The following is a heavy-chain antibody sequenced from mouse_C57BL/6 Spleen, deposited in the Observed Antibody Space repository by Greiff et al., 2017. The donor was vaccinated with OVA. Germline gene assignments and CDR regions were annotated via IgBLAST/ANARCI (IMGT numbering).Heavy chain of an antibody. CDR1: VFPFKDYS. V-gene: IGHV14-1*01. Sequence: EVQLHQSGAELVRPGASVKLSCTASVFPFKDYSMHWVKQRPEQGLVWIGRIDPEDGDTEYAPKFQGKATMTADTSSNTAYLQLSSLTSEDTAVYYGTTSTMVTSYYFDYWGQGTTLTVSS. J-gene: IGHJ2*01. CDR2: IDPEDGDT. CDR3: TTSTMVTSYYFDY. D-gene: IGHD2-2*01.